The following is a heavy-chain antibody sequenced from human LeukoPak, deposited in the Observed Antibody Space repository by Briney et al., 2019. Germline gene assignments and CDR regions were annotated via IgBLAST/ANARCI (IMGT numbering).Heavy chain of an antibody. Sequence: GRSLRLSCTGSGFTFSTYAIYWVRQAPGKGLEWVAAISFDGSDKYYSDSVKGRFTISRDNSKNTLFLQMNSLRVEDTAVYYCARTNYYDSHGYFGPFDYWGQGTLVTVSS. J-gene: IGHJ4*02. CDR1: GFTFSTYA. D-gene: IGHD3-22*01. CDR2: ISFDGSDK. V-gene: IGHV3-30*04. CDR3: ARTNYYDSHGYFGPFDY.